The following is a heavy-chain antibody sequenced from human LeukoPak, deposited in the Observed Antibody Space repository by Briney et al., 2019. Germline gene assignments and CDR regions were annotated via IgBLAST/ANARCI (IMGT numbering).Heavy chain of an antibody. CDR3: ARQGDSSSWPRRGFFDY. D-gene: IGHD6-13*01. Sequence: GASVKVSCKAAGYTFTNYFMHWVRQAPGQGLEWVGIINPNDDTTSYAQKFQGRVTMTRDTSTSTVYMELSSPRSEDTAVYYCARQGDSSSWPRRGFFDYWGQGTLVTVSS. CDR1: GYTFTNYF. V-gene: IGHV1-46*01. CDR2: INPNDDTT. J-gene: IGHJ4*02.